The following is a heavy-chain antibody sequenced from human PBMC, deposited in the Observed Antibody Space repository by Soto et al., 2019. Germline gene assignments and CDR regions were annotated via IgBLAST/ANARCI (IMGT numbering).Heavy chain of an antibody. CDR2: INHVGST. Sequence: QVQLQQWGARLLKPSETLSLTCAVSGGSFITYAWSWIRQSPGKGLEWIGEINHVGSTTYNPSLNSRVTISVGTSKTQFSLKMISVTAADTAVYYWAKGMYHGYDGDYGMDVWGQGTTVTVSS. J-gene: IGHJ6*02. CDR3: AKGMYHGYDGDYGMDV. CDR1: GGSFITYA. V-gene: IGHV4-34*01. D-gene: IGHD1-1*01.